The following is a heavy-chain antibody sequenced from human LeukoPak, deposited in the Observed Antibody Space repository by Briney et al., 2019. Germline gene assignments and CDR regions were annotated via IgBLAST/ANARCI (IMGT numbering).Heavy chain of an antibody. CDR1: GFTFSSYG. V-gene: IGHV3-30*18. D-gene: IGHD6-13*01. Sequence: PGGSLRLSCAASGFTFSSYGMHWVRQAPGKGLEWVAVISYDGSNKYYAGSVKGRFTISRDNSKNTLYLQMNSLRAEDTAVYYCAKVAGPGGYMDVWGKGTTVTVSS. J-gene: IGHJ6*03. CDR2: ISYDGSNK. CDR3: AKVAGPGGYMDV.